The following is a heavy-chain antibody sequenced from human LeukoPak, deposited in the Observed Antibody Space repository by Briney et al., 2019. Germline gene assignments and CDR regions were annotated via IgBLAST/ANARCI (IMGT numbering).Heavy chain of an antibody. CDR1: GYTFTSYD. D-gene: IGHD6-13*01. J-gene: IGHJ6*03. CDR2: MNPNSGNT. CDR3: ARGPTTTYSSSWFYYYYYYMDV. V-gene: IGHV1-8*01. Sequence: ASVKVSCKASGYTFTSYDINWVRQATGQGLEWTGWMNPNSGNTGYAQKFQGRVTMTRNTSISTAYMELSSLRSEDTAVYYCARGPTTTYSSSWFYYYYYYMDVWGKGTTVTISS.